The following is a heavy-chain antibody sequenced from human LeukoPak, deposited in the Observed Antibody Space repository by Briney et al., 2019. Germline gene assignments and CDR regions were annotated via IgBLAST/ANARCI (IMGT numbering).Heavy chain of an antibody. J-gene: IGHJ4*02. V-gene: IGHV3-9*01. CDR3: ARSNPSAGDY. D-gene: IGHD6-13*01. Sequence: PGGSLRLSCAASGFTFDDYAMHWVRQAPGKGLEWVSGISWNSGSIGYADSVKGRFTISRDNAKNTLYLQMNSLRAEDTAVYYCARSNPSAGDYWGQGTLVTVSS. CDR2: ISWNSGSI. CDR1: GFTFDDYA.